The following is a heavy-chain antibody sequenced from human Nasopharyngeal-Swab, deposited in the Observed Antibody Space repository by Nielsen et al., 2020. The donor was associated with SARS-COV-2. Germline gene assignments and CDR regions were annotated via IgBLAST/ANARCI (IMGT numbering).Heavy chain of an antibody. D-gene: IGHD2-21*01. Sequence: GGSLRLSCAASGFTFSSSSMNWVRQAPGKGLEWLSYISKSGKTIYYANSVKGRFTVSRDNAKNSLYLQMNSLRDEDTAVYYCARDTPNIYSGDAFDLWGQGTVVTVSS. V-gene: IGHV3-48*02. CDR3: ARDTPNIYSGDAFDL. CDR2: ISKSGKTI. J-gene: IGHJ3*01. CDR1: GFTFSSSS.